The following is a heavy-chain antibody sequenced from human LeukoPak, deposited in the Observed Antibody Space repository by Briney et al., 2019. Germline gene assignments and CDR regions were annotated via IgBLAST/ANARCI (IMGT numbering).Heavy chain of an antibody. J-gene: IGHJ4*02. Sequence: SETLSLTCAVYGGSFSGYYWNWIRQFPGKGLEWIGEINHSGNTNYNPSLKSRVTISVDTSKNQFSLKLSSVTAADTAVYYCARGGRLFLPYWGQGTLVTVFS. D-gene: IGHD3-22*01. CDR2: INHSGNT. CDR1: GGSFSGYY. V-gene: IGHV4-34*01. CDR3: ARGGRLFLPY.